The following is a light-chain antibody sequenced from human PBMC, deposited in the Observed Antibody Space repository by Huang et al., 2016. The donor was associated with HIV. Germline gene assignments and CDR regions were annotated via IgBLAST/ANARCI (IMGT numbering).Light chain of an antibody. V-gene: IGKV1-33*01. CDR2: DAS. CDR3: QQYHR. Sequence: DIQMTQSPSSLSASVGDRVTITCQASQDISNYLNWYQQKPGKAHELLIYDASNLETGVPSRFSGSGSGTDFTFTISSLQPEDIATYYCQQYHRFGGGTKVEIK. J-gene: IGKJ4*01. CDR1: QDISNY.